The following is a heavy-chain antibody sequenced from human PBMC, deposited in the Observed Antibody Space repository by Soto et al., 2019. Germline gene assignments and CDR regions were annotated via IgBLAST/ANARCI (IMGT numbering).Heavy chain of an antibody. D-gene: IGHD6-19*01. J-gene: IGHJ4*02. Sequence: VQLVESGGGVVQPGRSLRLSCAASGFTFSDYAMHWVRQAPGKGLEWVAVVSHDGRNTHYADSVKGRLTISRDSSKNTGSLEMTRLRAVDTAVYYCAKGGRQWLVTSDFNYWGQGALVTVSS. CDR1: GFTFSDYA. CDR3: AKGGRQWLVTSDFNY. V-gene: IGHV3-30*18. CDR2: VSHDGRNT.